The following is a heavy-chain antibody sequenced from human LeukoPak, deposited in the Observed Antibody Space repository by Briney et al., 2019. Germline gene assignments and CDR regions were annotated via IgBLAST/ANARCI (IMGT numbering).Heavy chain of an antibody. CDR2: IYPDDSDT. Sequence: GESLKISCKGSGYSFTSYWIAWVRQMHGKGLDWMGIIYPDDSDTRYSPSFQGQVTITADKSISTAYLQWSSLKASDNAMYYCARQRRSSGWPNDYWGQGTLVTVSS. D-gene: IGHD6-19*01. J-gene: IGHJ4*02. V-gene: IGHV5-51*01. CDR1: GYSFTSYW. CDR3: ARQRRSSGWPNDY.